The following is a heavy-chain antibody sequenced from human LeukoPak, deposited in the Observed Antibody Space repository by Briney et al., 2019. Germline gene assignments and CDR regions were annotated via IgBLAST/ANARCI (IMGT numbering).Heavy chain of an antibody. Sequence: SQTLSLTCTVSGGSISSGSYYWSWIRQPAGKGLEWIGRIYTSGSTNYNPSLKSRVTISVDTSKNQFSLKLSSVTAADTAVYYCARGRNLYDYVWGSYRLYYFDYWGQGTLVTVSS. V-gene: IGHV4-61*02. J-gene: IGHJ4*02. CDR1: GGSISSGSYY. CDR2: IYTSGST. CDR3: ARGRNLYDYVWGSYRLYYFDY. D-gene: IGHD3-16*02.